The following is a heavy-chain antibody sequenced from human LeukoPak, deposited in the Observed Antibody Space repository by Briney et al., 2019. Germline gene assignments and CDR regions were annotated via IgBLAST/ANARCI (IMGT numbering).Heavy chain of an antibody. Sequence: GGSLRLSCAASGFTFSSYGMHWVRQAPGKGLEWVAVISYDGSNKYYADSVKGRFTISRDNSKNTLYQQMNSLRAEDTAVYYCAKAYGDYYYYGMDVWGQGTTVTVSS. D-gene: IGHD4/OR15-4a*01. J-gene: IGHJ6*02. CDR2: ISYDGSNK. V-gene: IGHV3-30*18. CDR1: GFTFSSYG. CDR3: AKAYGDYYYYGMDV.